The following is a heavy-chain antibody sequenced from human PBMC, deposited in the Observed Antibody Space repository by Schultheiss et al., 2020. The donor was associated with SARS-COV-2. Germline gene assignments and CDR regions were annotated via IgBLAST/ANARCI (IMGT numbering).Heavy chain of an antibody. CDR2: ISGSGGST. CDR1: GFTFSDYY. CDR3: AKVPLAAASSWGDP. D-gene: IGHD6-13*01. Sequence: GGSLRLSCAASGFTFSDYYMSWIRQAPGKGLEWVSAISGSGGSTYYADSVKGRFTISRDNSKNTLYLQMNSLRAEDTAVYYCAKVPLAAASSWGDPWGQGTLVTVSS. V-gene: IGHV3-23*01. J-gene: IGHJ5*02.